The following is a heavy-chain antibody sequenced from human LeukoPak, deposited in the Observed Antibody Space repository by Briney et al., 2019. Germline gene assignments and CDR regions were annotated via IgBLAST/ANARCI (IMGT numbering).Heavy chain of an antibody. Sequence: SETLSLTCTVSGGSVSSGDYYWSWIRQPPGKGLEWIGYMYYSGSTYYNPSLKSRVTISVDTSKNQFSLKLSSVTAADTAVYYCVRRMVGAIRPFDYWGQGTLVTVSS. CDR2: MYYSGST. D-gene: IGHD1-26*01. CDR1: GGSVSSGDYY. J-gene: IGHJ4*02. V-gene: IGHV4-30-4*01. CDR3: VRRMVGAIRPFDY.